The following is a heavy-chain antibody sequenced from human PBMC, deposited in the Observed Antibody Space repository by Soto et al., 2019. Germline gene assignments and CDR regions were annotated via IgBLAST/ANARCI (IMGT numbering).Heavy chain of an antibody. Sequence: GASVKVSCKASGGTFSSYAISWVRQAPGQGLEWMGGIIPIFGTANYAQKFQGRVTITADESTSTAYMELSSLRSEDTAVYYCASSGCTNGVCYLGFDYWGQGTLVTVSS. CDR1: GGTFSSYA. V-gene: IGHV1-69*13. CDR2: IIPIFGTA. J-gene: IGHJ4*02. D-gene: IGHD2-8*01. CDR3: ASSGCTNGVCYLGFDY.